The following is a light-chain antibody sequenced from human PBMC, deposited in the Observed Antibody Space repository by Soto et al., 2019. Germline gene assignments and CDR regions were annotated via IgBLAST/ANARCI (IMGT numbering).Light chain of an antibody. Sequence: EIVLTQSPGTLSLSPGERANLSCRASQSVSSSYLAWYQQKPGQAPRLLIYGASNRATGIPDRFSGSGSGTDFTLTISRLEPEDFAVYYCQQYGSSPGTFGQGTKVEIK. CDR1: QSVSSSY. J-gene: IGKJ1*01. CDR2: GAS. V-gene: IGKV3-20*01. CDR3: QQYGSSPGT.